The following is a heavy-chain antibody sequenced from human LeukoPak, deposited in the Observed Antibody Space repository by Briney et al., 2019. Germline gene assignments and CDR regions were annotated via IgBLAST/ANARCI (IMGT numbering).Heavy chain of an antibody. CDR1: GFTFSSYS. V-gene: IGHV3-23*01. CDR3: AKAVTTFRPATDAFDI. Sequence: GGSLRLSCAASGFTFSSYSMNWVRQAPGKGLEWVSAISGSGGSTYYADSVKGRFTISRDNSKNTLYLQMNSLRAEDTAVYYCAKAVTTFRPATDAFDIWGQGTMVTVSS. J-gene: IGHJ3*02. CDR2: ISGSGGST. D-gene: IGHD4-17*01.